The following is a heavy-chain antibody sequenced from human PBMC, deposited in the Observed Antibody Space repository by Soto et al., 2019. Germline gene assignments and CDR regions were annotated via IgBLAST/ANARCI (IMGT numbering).Heavy chain of an antibody. Sequence: ASVKVSCKVSGYTLTELSMHWVRQAPGKGLEWMGGFDPEDGETIYAQKFQGRVTMTEDTSTDTAYMELSSLRSEDTAVYYCATPTPKNPYTMIAVVITYFDASDIWGQGTMATVSS. D-gene: IGHD3-22*01. CDR1: GYTLTELS. CDR3: ATPTPKNPYTMIAVVITYFDASDI. J-gene: IGHJ3*02. CDR2: FDPEDGET. V-gene: IGHV1-24*01.